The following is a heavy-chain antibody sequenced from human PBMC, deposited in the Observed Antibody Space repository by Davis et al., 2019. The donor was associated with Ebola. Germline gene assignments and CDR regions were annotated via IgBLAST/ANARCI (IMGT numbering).Heavy chain of an antibody. D-gene: IGHD3-3*01. V-gene: IGHV4-34*01. Sequence: PSETLSLTCAVYGGSFSDYYWTWIRRPPGKGLEWIGEINHSGSTNYNPSLKSRVTISVDTSKNQFSLKLSSVTAADTAVYYCARLKPYYDFWSGYPTGRFDPWGQGTLVTVSS. CDR2: INHSGST. CDR3: ARLKPYYDFWSGYPTGRFDP. CDR1: GGSFSDYY. J-gene: IGHJ5*02.